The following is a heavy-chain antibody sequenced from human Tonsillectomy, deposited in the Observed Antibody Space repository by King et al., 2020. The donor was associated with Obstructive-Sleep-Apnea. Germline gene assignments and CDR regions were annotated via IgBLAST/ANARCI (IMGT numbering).Heavy chain of an antibody. V-gene: IGHV5-51*01. Sequence: QLVQSGAEVKKPGESLKISCKGSGYSYTSYWIGWVRQMPGKGLEWMGIIYPCDSDTRYSPSFQGQVTISADKSISTAYLQWSSLKASDTAMYYCARAFMVRGVISWFDPWGQGTLVTVSS. CDR3: ARAFMVRGVISWFDP. J-gene: IGHJ5*02. CDR1: GYSYTSYW. D-gene: IGHD3-10*01. CDR2: IYPCDSDT.